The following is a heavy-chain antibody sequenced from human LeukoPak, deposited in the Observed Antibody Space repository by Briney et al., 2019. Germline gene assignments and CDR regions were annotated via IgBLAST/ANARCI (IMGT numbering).Heavy chain of an antibody. D-gene: IGHD1-1*01. Sequence: GGSLRLSCAASGFTFSSYAMSWVRQAPGKGLEWVSGISGSGGRTYYADSVKGRFTISRDNSENTLYLQMNSLRAEDTAVYYCARDLGRTVAGPFDIWGQGTMVTVAS. J-gene: IGHJ3*02. CDR3: ARDLGRTVAGPFDI. V-gene: IGHV3-23*01. CDR1: GFTFSSYA. CDR2: ISGSGGRT.